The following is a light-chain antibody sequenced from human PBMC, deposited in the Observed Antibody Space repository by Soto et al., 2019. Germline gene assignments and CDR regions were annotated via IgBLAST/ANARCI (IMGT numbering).Light chain of an antibody. CDR3: QKYNTYPLI. V-gene: IGKV1-5*03. J-gene: IGKJ4*01. CDR2: RAS. Sequence: QMTQSPSTLSASVGDTVTITCRASQSIGTWLAWYQQKPGKAPRLLIYRASSFEGGVPPRFSGRGSGTEFTLTIHSLQPDDSSTYYCQKYNTYPLIFGGGTKVEIK. CDR1: QSIGTW.